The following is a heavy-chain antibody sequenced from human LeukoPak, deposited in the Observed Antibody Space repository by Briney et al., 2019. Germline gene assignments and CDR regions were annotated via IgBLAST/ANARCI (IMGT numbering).Heavy chain of an antibody. CDR1: DVSISSGIYY. D-gene: IGHD6-19*01. V-gene: IGHV4-39*01. CDR3: ARRQWLEY. CDR2: ISYSGST. Sequence: SETLSLTCSVSDVSISSGIYYWGWIRQPPGRGLEWIGSISYSGSTYYNPSLKSRVTMSVDTSKNQFSLNLRSVTAADTAVYYCARRQWLEYWGQGTLVTVSS. J-gene: IGHJ4*02.